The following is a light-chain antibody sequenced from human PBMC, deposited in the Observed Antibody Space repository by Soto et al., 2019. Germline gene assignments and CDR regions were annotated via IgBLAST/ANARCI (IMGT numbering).Light chain of an antibody. CDR1: SSDVGGYDY. J-gene: IGLJ2*01. V-gene: IGLV2-14*03. CDR3: SSYTSSTTVL. CDR2: DVS. Sequence: QSALTQPASVSASPGQSIAISCTGTSSDVGGYDYVSWYQQHPGKAPKLMIYDVSERPSGVSDCFSGSKSGNTASLTISGLHAEDEAHYYCSSYTSSTTVLFGGGTKVTVL.